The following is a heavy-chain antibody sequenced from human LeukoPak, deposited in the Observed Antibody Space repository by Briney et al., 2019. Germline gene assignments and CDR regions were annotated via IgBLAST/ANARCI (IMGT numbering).Heavy chain of an antibody. Sequence: PSETLSLTCAVYGGSFSGYYWSWIRQPPGKGLEWIGEINHSGSTNYNPSLKSRVTISVDTSRNQFSLKLSSVTAADTAVYYCASSCSGGSCSTPTRLDYWGQGTLVTVSS. D-gene: IGHD2-15*01. CDR1: GGSFSGYY. CDR3: ASSCSGGSCSTPTRLDY. V-gene: IGHV4-34*01. CDR2: INHSGST. J-gene: IGHJ4*02.